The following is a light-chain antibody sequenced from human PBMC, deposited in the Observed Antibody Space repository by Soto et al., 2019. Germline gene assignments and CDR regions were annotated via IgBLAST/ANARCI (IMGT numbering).Light chain of an antibody. V-gene: IGKV1-5*01. Sequence: DIQMTQSPSTLSASVGGRVTITCRASQSISSWLAWYQQKPGKAPKLLIYDASSLESGVPSRFSGSGSGTEFTLTISSLQPDDFATYYCQQYNSYSPRTFDQGTKVEIK. CDR3: QQYNSYSPRT. CDR1: QSISSW. J-gene: IGKJ1*01. CDR2: DAS.